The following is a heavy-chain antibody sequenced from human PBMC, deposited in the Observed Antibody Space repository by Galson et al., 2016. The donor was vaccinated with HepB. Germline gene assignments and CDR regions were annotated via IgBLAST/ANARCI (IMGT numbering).Heavy chain of an antibody. CDR3: TKGRGAGYNGKEWNFED. J-gene: IGHJ4*02. CDR1: GFTFSTYA. V-gene: IGHV3-23*01. D-gene: IGHD5-12*01. Sequence: SLRLSCASSGFTFSTYAVSWVRQVPGKGLEWVSSVSGSGGISYADSVKGRFTISRDNSKNTLYLQMNSLRVEDTAVYYCTKGRGAGYNGKEWNFEDWGQGILVTVSS. CDR2: VSGSGGI.